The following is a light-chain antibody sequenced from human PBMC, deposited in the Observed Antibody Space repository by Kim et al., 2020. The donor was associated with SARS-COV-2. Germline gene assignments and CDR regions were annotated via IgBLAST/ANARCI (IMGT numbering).Light chain of an antibody. CDR3: AAWDDSLSGPV. V-gene: IGLV1-44*01. Sequence: QSVLTQPPAVSGTPGQSVTVSCSGSSSNIGSNSVSWYQQLPGTAPKLLIFTDDQRPSGVPDRFSGSRSGTSASLAIRGLQSEDEADYYCAAWDDSLSGPVFGRGTQLTVL. CDR1: SSNIGSNS. J-gene: IGLJ7*01. CDR2: TDD.